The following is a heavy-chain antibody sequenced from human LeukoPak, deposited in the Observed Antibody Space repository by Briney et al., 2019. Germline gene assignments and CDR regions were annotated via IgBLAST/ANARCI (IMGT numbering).Heavy chain of an antibody. J-gene: IGHJ4*02. Sequence: GESLKISCKGSGYRFSNYWIGWVRQMPGKGLEWMGIIYPGDSDTRYSPSFQGQVTMSVDKSISTAHLRWSSLKASDTAMYYCARYGSAFDYWGQGTLVTVSS. D-gene: IGHD6-25*01. CDR1: GYRFSNYW. CDR2: IYPGDSDT. CDR3: ARYGSAFDY. V-gene: IGHV5-51*01.